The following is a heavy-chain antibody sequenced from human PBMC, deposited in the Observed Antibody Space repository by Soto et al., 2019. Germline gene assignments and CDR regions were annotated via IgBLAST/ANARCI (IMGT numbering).Heavy chain of an antibody. CDR2: ISTYNGRT. Sequence: ASVKVSCKASGYSFTSYGIAWVRQAPGQGPEWMGWISTYNGRTNYAQNVKGRVVMTTEISTNTVYMELRSLRSDDSAMYYCARCRTDSYAMDVWRQGTTVTVSS. CDR1: GYSFTSYG. CDR3: ARCRTDSYAMDV. D-gene: IGHD2-8*02. V-gene: IGHV1-18*01. J-gene: IGHJ6*02.